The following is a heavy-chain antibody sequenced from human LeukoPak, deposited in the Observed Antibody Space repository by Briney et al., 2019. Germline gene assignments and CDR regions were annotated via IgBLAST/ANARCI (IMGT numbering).Heavy chain of an antibody. J-gene: IGHJ6*02. Sequence: ASVKVSCKASGYTFTGSYMDWVRQAPGQGLEWMGRINPNSGGTNYAQKVQGRVTMTRDTSITTAYMELSRLRSDDTAVYYCASPSRRGYVIHRNYYYYYGMDVWGQGTTVTVSS. D-gene: IGHD5-12*01. V-gene: IGHV1-2*06. CDR1: GYTFTGSY. CDR2: INPNSGGT. CDR3: ASPSRRGYVIHRNYYYYYGMDV.